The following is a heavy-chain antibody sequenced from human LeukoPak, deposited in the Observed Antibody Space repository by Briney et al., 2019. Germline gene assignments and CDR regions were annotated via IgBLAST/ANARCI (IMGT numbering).Heavy chain of an antibody. CDR3: ARGDVDTAMVTPDY. Sequence: EASAKVSCKASGYTFTGYYMHWVRQAPGQGLEWMGWINPNSGGTNNEQKFQGRVTMTRDTSISTAYMELSRLRFDDTAVYYCARGDVDTAMVTPDYWGQGTLVTVSS. V-gene: IGHV1-2*02. CDR1: GYTFTGYY. D-gene: IGHD5-18*01. J-gene: IGHJ4*02. CDR2: INPNSGGT.